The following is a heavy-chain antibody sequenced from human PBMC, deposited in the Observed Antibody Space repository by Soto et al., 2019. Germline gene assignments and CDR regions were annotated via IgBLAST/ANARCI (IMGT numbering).Heavy chain of an antibody. CDR3: ARDFRAFDF. Sequence: GGSLRLSCAASGFTFSDYYMSWVRQAPGKGLEWVSYIITSGRTTSYTDSVKGRFTISRDNAKNSLYLQMNSLRADDTAVYYCARDFRAFDFWGQGTMVTVSS. J-gene: IGHJ3*01. CDR2: IITSGRTT. CDR1: GFTFSDYY. V-gene: IGHV3-11*01.